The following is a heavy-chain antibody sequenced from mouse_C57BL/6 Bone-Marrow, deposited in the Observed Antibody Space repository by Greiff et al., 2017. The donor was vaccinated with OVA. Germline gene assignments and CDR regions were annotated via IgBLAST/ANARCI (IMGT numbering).Heavy chain of an antibody. CDR2: IDPENGDT. J-gene: IGHJ2*01. CDR3: TTCDYDVGY. CDR1: GFNIKDDY. D-gene: IGHD2-4*01. V-gene: IGHV14-4*01. Sequence: EVKLMESGAELVRPGASVKLSCTASGFNIKDDYMHWVKQRPEQGLEWIGWIDPENGDTEYASKFQGKATITADTSSNTAYLQLSSLTSEDTAVYYCTTCDYDVGYWGQGTTLTVSS.